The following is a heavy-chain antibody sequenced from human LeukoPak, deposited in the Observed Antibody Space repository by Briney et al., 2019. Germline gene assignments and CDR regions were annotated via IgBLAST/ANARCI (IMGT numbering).Heavy chain of an antibody. D-gene: IGHD6-19*01. Sequence: GGSLRLSCKASGFIFGDYYMNWIRQAPGKGLECLSYISSGTINHSNYADSVKGRFTISRDNARNSLYLQMNSLRAEDTAVYYCARARYSSGWYGYDYWGQGTLVTVSS. CDR3: ARARYSSGWYGYDY. CDR1: GFIFGDYY. V-gene: IGHV3-11*06. CDR2: ISSGTINHS. J-gene: IGHJ4*02.